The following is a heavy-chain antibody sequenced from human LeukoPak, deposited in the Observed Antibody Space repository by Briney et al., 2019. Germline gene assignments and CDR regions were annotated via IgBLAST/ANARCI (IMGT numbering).Heavy chain of an antibody. CDR2: IYYSGST. V-gene: IGHV4-39*07. D-gene: IGHD3-22*01. J-gene: IGHJ4*02. Sequence: SETLSLTCTVSGGSISSSSYYWGWIRQPPGKGLEWIGSIYYSGSTNYNPSLKSRVSISLDTSKNQCSLRLTSVTAADTAVYYCARNYFDGSGYFYWGQGTLVTVSS. CDR3: ARNYFDGSGYFY. CDR1: GGSISSSSYY.